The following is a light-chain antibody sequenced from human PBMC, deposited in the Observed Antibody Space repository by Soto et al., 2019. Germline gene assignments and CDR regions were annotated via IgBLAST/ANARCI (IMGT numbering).Light chain of an antibody. CDR2: GAS. CDR1: QSVSSSY. V-gene: IGKV3-20*01. J-gene: IGKJ1*01. CDR3: QQYGSSPPK. Sequence: DIGLKQSPCTLSLSPGRGSTLSFIASQSVSSSYLAWYQQKPGQAPRLLIYGASSRATGIPDRFSGSGSGTDFTLTISRLEPEDFAVYYCQQYGSSPPKFGQGTKVDIK.